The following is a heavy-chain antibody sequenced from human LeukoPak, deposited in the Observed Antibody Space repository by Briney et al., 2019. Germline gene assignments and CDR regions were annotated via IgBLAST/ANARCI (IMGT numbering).Heavy chain of an antibody. Sequence: SETLSLTCSVSSSSINNFYWTWIRQPPGKGPEWIGYIYHNGSTNYSPSLKSRVTISLDTSKNQFSLKSSSVTAADTAVYSCARGHRVGLTSRWFDPWGQGILVTVSS. CDR1: SSSINNFY. D-gene: IGHD1-26*01. CDR3: ARGHRVGLTSRWFDP. V-gene: IGHV4-59*01. J-gene: IGHJ5*02. CDR2: IYHNGST.